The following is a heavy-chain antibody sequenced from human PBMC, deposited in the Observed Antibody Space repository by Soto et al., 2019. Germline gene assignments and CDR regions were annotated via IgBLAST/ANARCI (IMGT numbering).Heavy chain of an antibody. CDR3: ARGYSSGWYGRDWFDP. V-gene: IGHV4-59*01. Sequence: KPSETLSLTCTVSGGSISSYYWSWIRQPPGKGLEWIGYIYYSGSTNYNPFLKSRVTISLDTPKNQFSLKLSSVTAADTAVYYCARGYSSGWYGRDWFDPWGQGTLVTVSS. D-gene: IGHD6-19*01. CDR2: IYYSGST. J-gene: IGHJ5*02. CDR1: GGSISSYY.